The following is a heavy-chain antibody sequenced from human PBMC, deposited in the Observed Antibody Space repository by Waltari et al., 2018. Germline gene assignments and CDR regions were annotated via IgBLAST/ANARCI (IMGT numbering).Heavy chain of an antibody. Sequence: EVQLVESGGGLVQPGGSLRLSCAASGFTFSSYAMSWVRQAPGKGLEWVSAISGSGGSTDYADSVNGRFTISRDNSKNTLYLQMNSLRAEDTAVYYCAKDREIRFLEWFSSYFDYWGQGTLVTVSS. CDR1: GFTFSSYA. CDR3: AKDREIRFLEWFSSYFDY. CDR2: ISGSGGST. V-gene: IGHV3-23*04. J-gene: IGHJ4*02. D-gene: IGHD3-3*01.